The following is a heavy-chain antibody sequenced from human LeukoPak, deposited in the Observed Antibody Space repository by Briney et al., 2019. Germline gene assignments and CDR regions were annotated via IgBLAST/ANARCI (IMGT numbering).Heavy chain of an antibody. D-gene: IGHD6-13*01. V-gene: IGHV3-9*03. CDR2: ISWNSGSI. Sequence: PGGSLRLSCAPSGFTFDDYAMHWVRQPPGKGLEWVSCISWNSGSIGYADSVKGRFTISRDNAKNSLYLQMNSLRAEGMALYYCAKDISIAAAGYFDYWGQGSLVTVSS. J-gene: IGHJ4*02. CDR1: GFTFDDYA. CDR3: AKDISIAAAGYFDY.